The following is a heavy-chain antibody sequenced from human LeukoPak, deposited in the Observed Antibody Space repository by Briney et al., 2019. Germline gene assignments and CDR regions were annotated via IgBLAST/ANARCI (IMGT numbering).Heavy chain of an antibody. J-gene: IGHJ6*02. CDR2: ISAYNGNT. V-gene: IGHV1-18*01. CDR1: GYTFTSYG. CDR3: ARCGYQLLYGSNYYYGMDV. D-gene: IGHD2-2*02. Sequence: GASVKVSCKASGYTFTSYGISWVRQAPGQGLEWMGWISAYNGNTNYAQKLQGRDTMTTDTSTSTAYMELRSLRSDDTAVYYCARCGYQLLYGSNYYYGMDVWGQGTTVTVSS.